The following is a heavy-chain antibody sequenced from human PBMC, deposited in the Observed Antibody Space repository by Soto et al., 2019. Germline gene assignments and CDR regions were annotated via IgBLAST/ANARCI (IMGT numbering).Heavy chain of an antibody. V-gene: IGHV3-49*03. CDR2: IRGKPYGGTT. D-gene: IGHD3-3*01. Sequence: GGSLRLSCTASGFTLGDYAMSWFRQAPGKGLQRVGFIRGKPYGGTTDYAASVKGRFIISRDDSKSIAYLQMNSLKTEDTAVYFCTRGGYDFWSGYPPPFYGMDVWGQGTTVTAP. J-gene: IGHJ6*02. CDR3: TRGGYDFWSGYPPPFYGMDV. CDR1: GFTLGDYA.